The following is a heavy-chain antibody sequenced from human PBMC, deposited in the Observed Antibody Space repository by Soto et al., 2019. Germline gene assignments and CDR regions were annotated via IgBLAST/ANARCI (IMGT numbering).Heavy chain of an antibody. D-gene: IGHD1-26*01. Sequence: QVQLQESGPGLVKPSETLSLTCTVSGGSISTYYWSWIRQPPGKGLEWIGYIYYSGSTNYNPSLKSRVTISVDTSENQFSLKLNSVTAADTAVYYCARSSRVESHSWFDPWGQGTLVTVSS. CDR3: ARSSRVESHSWFDP. J-gene: IGHJ5*02. V-gene: IGHV4-59*08. CDR2: IYYSGST. CDR1: GGSISTYY.